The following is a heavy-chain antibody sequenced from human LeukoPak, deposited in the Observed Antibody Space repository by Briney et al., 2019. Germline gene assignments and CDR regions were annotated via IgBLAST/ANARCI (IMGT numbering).Heavy chain of an antibody. D-gene: IGHD1-1*01. V-gene: IGHV3-21*01. Sequence: GGSLRLACAASGFTFSSYTMSWVRQAPGKGLEWVSSISGSNSYIFYADSVKGRFTVSRDNAKDSLYLQMNSLRAEDTAVYYCARALTTLTYEGYWGQGTLVTVSS. J-gene: IGHJ4*02. CDR2: ISGSNSYI. CDR1: GFTFSSYT. CDR3: ARALTTLTYEGY.